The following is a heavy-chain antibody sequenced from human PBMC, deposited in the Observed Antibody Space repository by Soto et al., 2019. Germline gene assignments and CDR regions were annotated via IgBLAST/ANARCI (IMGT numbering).Heavy chain of an antibody. J-gene: IGHJ4*02. CDR1: GYSFTSYW. CDR2: IYPGDSDT. CDR3: ARRPIRDTTFYYFDY. D-gene: IGHD5-18*01. Sequence: GESLKISCKGSGYSFTSYWIGWVRQMPGKGLEWMGIIYPGDSDTRYSPSFQGQVTISADKSISTAYLQWSSLKASDTAMYYCARRPIRDTTFYYFDYWGQGTLVTVSS. V-gene: IGHV5-51*01.